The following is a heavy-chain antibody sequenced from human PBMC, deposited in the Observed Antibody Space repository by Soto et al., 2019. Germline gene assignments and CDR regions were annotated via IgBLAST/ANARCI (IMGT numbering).Heavy chain of an antibody. Sequence: QVQLQESGPGLVKPSATLSLTCSVSGVSISSYYWAWLRQPAGQGLEWVGPMSTSGTLNYNPSLKRRVTVSIDTFKNEFSLNLRSVTAADTAVYFCVRVINFRGIDVWGQGTTVTVS. CDR2: MSTSGTL. CDR1: GVSISSYY. J-gene: IGHJ6*02. CDR3: VRVINFRGIDV. V-gene: IGHV4-4*07.